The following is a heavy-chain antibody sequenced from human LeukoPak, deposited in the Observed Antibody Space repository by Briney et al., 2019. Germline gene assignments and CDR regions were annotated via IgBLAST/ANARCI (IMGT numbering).Heavy chain of an antibody. CDR3: AKGSQWELPPLDY. V-gene: IGHV3-23*01. D-gene: IGHD1-26*01. CDR2: ISGSGGST. Sequence: PGGSLRLSCSASGFTFSSYAMHWVRQAPGKGLEWVSAISGSGGSTYYADSVKGRFTISRDNSKNTLYLQMNSLRAEDTAVYYCAKGSQWELPPLDYWGQGTLVTVSS. J-gene: IGHJ4*02. CDR1: GFTFSSYA.